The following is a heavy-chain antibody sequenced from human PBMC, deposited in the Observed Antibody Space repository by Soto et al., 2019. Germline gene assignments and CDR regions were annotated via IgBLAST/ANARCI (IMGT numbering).Heavy chain of an antibody. J-gene: IGHJ4*02. CDR3: ARDRTRSSLDY. CDR1: GFTFSSYG. Sequence: LRLSCAASGFTFSSYGMHWVRQAPGKGLEWVAVIWYDGSNKYYADSVKGRFTISRDNSKNTLYLQMNSLRAEDTAVYYCARDRTRSSLDYWGQGTLVTVSS. V-gene: IGHV3-33*01. CDR2: IWYDGSNK.